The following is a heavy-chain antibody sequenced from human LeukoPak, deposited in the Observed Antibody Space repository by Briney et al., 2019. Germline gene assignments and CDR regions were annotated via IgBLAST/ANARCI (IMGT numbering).Heavy chain of an antibody. V-gene: IGHV3-21*01. CDR3: ARVGCSGGRCPGYGMDV. CDR2: ISSSSSYI. J-gene: IGHJ6*02. D-gene: IGHD2-15*01. Sequence: NPGGSLRLSCAASGFTFSSYSMNWVRQAPGKGLEWVSSISSSSSYIYYADSVKGRFTISRDNAKNSLYLQMNSLRVEDTAMYYCARVGCSGGRCPGYGMDVWGQGTTVTVSS. CDR1: GFTFSSYS.